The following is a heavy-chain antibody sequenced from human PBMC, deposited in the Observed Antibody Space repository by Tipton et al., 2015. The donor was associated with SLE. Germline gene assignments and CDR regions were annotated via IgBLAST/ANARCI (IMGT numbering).Heavy chain of an antibody. CDR2: IIPIFGTA. D-gene: IGHD4-11*01. V-gene: IGHV1-69*01. CDR1: GGTFNSYA. J-gene: IGHJ5*02. CDR3: ARGYSNYQEFDP. Sequence: QSGAEVKKPGSSVKVSCKASGGTFNSYAISWVRQAPGQGLEWMGGIIPIFGTANFAQKFQGRVTITADESTSTAYMELSSLRSEDTAVYYCARGYSNYQEFDPWGQGTLVTVSS.